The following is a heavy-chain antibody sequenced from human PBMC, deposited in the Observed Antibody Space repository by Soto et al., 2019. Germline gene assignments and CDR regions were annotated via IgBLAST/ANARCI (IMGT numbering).Heavy chain of an antibody. CDR1: GYTFTSYG. J-gene: IGHJ4*02. V-gene: IGHV1-18*04. CDR3: ARDPPRRYSYGQGLDY. Sequence: HVQLVQSGAEVKKPGASVKVSCKASGYTFTSYGISWVRQAPGQGLEWMGWISTYNGNTNYAQKLQGRGTMTTDTSTSTAYMEVRSLRSDDTVVYYCARDPPRRYSYGQGLDYWGQGTLVTVSS. CDR2: ISTYNGNT. D-gene: IGHD5-18*01.